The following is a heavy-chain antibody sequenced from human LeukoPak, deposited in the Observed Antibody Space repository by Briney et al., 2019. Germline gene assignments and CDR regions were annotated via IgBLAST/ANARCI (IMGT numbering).Heavy chain of an antibody. CDR3: ARHDGTYSFNWFDP. CDR2: IYYSGST. J-gene: IGHJ5*02. D-gene: IGHD6-13*01. V-gene: IGHV4-39*01. Sequence: SETLSLTCTVSGGSISSGSYYWGWIRQPPGKGLEWIGSIYYSGSTYYNPSLKSRVTISVDTSKNQFSLKLSSVTAADTAVYYCARHDGTYSFNWFDPWGQGTLVTVSS. CDR1: GGSISSGSYY.